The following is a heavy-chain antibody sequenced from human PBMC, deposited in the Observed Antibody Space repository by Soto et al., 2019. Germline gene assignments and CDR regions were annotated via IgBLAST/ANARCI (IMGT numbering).Heavy chain of an antibody. CDR3: AGSPSSGWYGDAFDI. CDR2: IIPIFGTA. V-gene: IGHV1-69*06. CDR1: GGTFSSYA. Sequence: ASVKVSCKAPGGTFSSYAISWVRQAPGQGLEWMGGIIPIFGTANYAQKFQGRVTITADKSTSTAYMELSSLRSEDTAVYYCAGSPSSGWYGDAFDIWGQGTMVTVSS. D-gene: IGHD6-19*01. J-gene: IGHJ3*02.